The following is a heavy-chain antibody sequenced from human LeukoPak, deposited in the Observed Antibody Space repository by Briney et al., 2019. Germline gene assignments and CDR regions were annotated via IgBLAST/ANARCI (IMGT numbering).Heavy chain of an antibody. CDR2: ISYIGST. CDR1: DDSFSSHY. CDR3: ARDLVTVTNGFDI. Sequence: SETLSLTCAVSDDSFSSHYWTWIRQPPGKGLERIGYISYIGSTNYNPSLKSRVTISIDTSKNQFSLKLTSVTAADTAVYYCARDLVTVTNGFDIWGQGTVVSVSS. V-gene: IGHV4-59*11. D-gene: IGHD4-17*01. J-gene: IGHJ3*02.